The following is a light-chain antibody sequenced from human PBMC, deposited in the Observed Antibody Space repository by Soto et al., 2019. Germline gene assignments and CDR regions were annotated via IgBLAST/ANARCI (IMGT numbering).Light chain of an antibody. CDR1: QSVSSY. V-gene: IGKV3-11*01. Sequence: EIVLTQSPATLSLSPGERATLSCRASQSVSSYLAWYQQKGGQAPRLLIYDASNRATGIPARFSGSGSGTDFTLTTSSVEPEDFAVYYCQQRNSWPLTFGGGTMVEIK. CDR3: QQRNSWPLT. CDR2: DAS. J-gene: IGKJ4*01.